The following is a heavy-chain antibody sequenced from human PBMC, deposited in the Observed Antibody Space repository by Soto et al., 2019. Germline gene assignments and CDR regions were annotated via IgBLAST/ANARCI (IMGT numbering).Heavy chain of an antibody. J-gene: IGHJ4*02. V-gene: IGHV1-58*02. D-gene: IGHD3-3*01. CDR2: IVVGSGNT. Sequence: SVKVSCKASGFTFTSSAMQWVRRARGQRLEWIGWIVVGSGNTNYAQKFQERVTITRDMSTSTAYMELSSLRSKDTAVYYCAATSFGVAPLWGQGTLVTVSS. CDR3: AATSFGVAPL. CDR1: GFTFTSSA.